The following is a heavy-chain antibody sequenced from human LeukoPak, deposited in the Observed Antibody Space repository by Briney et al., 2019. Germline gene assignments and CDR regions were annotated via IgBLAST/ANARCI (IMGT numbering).Heavy chain of an antibody. J-gene: IGHJ5*02. Sequence: PGGSLRLSCAASGFTFSNYWMSWVRQAPGKGLEWVAHIRPDGSEKHYVDSVRGRFTLFRDDAKNSVYLQMNSLRVEDTAVYYCARDSARGDPWGQGTPVTVSS. V-gene: IGHV3-7*01. CDR1: GFTFSNYW. CDR3: ARDSARGDP. D-gene: IGHD6-19*01. CDR2: IRPDGSEK.